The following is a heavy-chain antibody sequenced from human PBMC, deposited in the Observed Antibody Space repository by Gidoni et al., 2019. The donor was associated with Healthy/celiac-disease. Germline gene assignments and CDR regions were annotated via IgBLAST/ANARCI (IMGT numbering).Heavy chain of an antibody. D-gene: IGHD3-10*01. V-gene: IGHV4-34*01. CDR2: INQSGST. CDR1: GGSFSGSY. J-gene: IGHJ6*03. Sequence: QVQLQQWGAGLLKPSETLSLTCAVYGGSFSGSYWSWIRQPPGKGLEWIGEINQSGSTNYNPSLKSRVTISVDTTKNQFSLKLSSVTAADTAVYYCARGRTMVRGVYLPSYYYYYMDVWGKGTTVTVSS. CDR3: ARGRTMVRGVYLPSYYYYYMDV.